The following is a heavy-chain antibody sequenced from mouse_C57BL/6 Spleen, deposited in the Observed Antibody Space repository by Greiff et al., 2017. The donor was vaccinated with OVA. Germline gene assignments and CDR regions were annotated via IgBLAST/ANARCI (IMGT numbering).Heavy chain of an antibody. V-gene: IGHV1-69*01. CDR2: IDPSDSYT. D-gene: IGHD3-2*02. CDR3: ARSAAQATYLDY. Sequence: QVQLKQPGAELVMPGASVKLSCKASGYTFTSYWMHWVKQRPGQGLEWIGEIDPSDSYTNYNQKFTVKSTLTVDKSSSTAYMQLSSLTSEDSAVYYCARSAAQATYLDYWGQGTTLTVSS. CDR1: GYTFTSYW. J-gene: IGHJ2*01.